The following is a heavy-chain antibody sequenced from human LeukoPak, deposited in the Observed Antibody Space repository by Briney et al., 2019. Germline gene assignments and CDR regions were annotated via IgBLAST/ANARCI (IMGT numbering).Heavy chain of an antibody. J-gene: IGHJ6*03. Sequence: VASVKVSCKASGGTFSSYAISWVRQAPGQGLEWMGGIIPILGTANYAQKFQGRVTITTDESTSTAYMELSSLRSEDTAVYYCARGVPYSNYAHDDYYYYMDVWGKGTTVTVSS. CDR2: IIPILGTA. CDR1: GGTFSSYA. D-gene: IGHD4-11*01. V-gene: IGHV1-69*05. CDR3: ARGVPYSNYAHDDYYYYMDV.